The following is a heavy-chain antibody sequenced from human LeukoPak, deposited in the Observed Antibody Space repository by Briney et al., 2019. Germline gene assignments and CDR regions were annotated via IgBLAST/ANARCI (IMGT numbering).Heavy chain of an antibody. CDR2: IGTAGDT. D-gene: IGHD3-10*01. Sequence: GGSLRLSCAASGFTFSSYDMHWVRQATGKGLEWVSAIGTAGDTYYPGSVKGRFTISRENAKNSLYLQMNSLRAEDTAVYYCARGGGYYGSGSYRSFDPWGQGTLVTVSS. CDR1: GFTFSSYD. CDR3: ARGGGYYGSGSYRSFDP. J-gene: IGHJ5*02. V-gene: IGHV3-13*01.